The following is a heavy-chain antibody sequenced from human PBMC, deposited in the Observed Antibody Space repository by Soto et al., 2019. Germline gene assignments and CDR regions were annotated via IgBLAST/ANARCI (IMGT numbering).Heavy chain of an antibody. V-gene: IGHV5-51*01. D-gene: IGHD6-19*01. CDR1: GYSFTSYW. CDR3: ATDHRIAVAGTLNPNV. J-gene: IGHJ6*02. Sequence: PGESLKISCKGSGYSFTSYWIGWVRQMPGKGLEWMGIIYPGDSDTRYSPSFQGQVTISADKSISTAYLQWSSLKASDTAMYYCATDHRIAVAGTLNPNVWGQGTTVTVSS. CDR2: IYPGDSDT.